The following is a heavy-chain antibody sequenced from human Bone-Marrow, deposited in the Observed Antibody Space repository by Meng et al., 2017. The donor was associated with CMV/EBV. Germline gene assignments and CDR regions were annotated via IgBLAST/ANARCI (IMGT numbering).Heavy chain of an antibody. Sequence: GESLKISCAASGFTFSSYAMSWVRQAPGKGLEWVSAISGSGGNTYYTDSVKGRFTISRDNSKHTLYLHMNSLRAEDTAVYYCARDTTSSGYYSRWGQGTLVTVSS. CDR3: ARDTTSSGYYSR. V-gene: IGHV3-23*01. J-gene: IGHJ4*02. D-gene: IGHD3-22*01. CDR1: GFTFSSYA. CDR2: ISGSGGNT.